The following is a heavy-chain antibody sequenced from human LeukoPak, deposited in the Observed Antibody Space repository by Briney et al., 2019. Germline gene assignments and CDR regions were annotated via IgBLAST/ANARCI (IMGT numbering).Heavy chain of an antibody. CDR3: ARDDYGDSKGRFDP. Sequence: ASVKVSCKASGYTFTSYGITWVRQAPGQGLEWMGWISGYNGNTNYAQKLQGRLTMTTDTSTSTAYMELRSLRSDDTAVYYCARDDYGDSKGRFDPWGQGTLVTVSS. CDR1: GYTFTSYG. J-gene: IGHJ5*02. V-gene: IGHV1-18*01. CDR2: ISGYNGNT. D-gene: IGHD4-17*01.